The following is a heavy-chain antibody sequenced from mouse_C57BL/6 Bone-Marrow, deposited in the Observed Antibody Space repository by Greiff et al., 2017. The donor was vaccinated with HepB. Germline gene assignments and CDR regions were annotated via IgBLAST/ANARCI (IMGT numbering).Heavy chain of an antibody. J-gene: IGHJ2*01. Sequence: EVQLQESGGGLVKPGGSLKLSCAASGFTFSDYGMHWVRQAPEKGLEWVAYISSGSSTIYYADTVKGRFTISRDNAKNTLFLQMTSLRSEDTAMYYCARPGTGGYFDYWGQGTTLTVSS. D-gene: IGHD4-1*01. CDR1: GFTFSDYG. V-gene: IGHV5-17*01. CDR2: ISSGSSTI. CDR3: ARPGTGGYFDY.